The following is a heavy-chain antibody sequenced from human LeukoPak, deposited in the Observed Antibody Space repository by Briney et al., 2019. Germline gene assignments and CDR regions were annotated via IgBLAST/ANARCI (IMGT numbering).Heavy chain of an antibody. Sequence: PSETLSLTCTVSGGSISTYYWNWTRQPPGKGLEWIGYISNSGITTYNPSLKSRVTISVDSSKGQFSLKLNSVTAADTAVYYCARSGGYSSSWSLWGQGTLVTVSS. D-gene: IGHD6-13*01. J-gene: IGHJ4*02. CDR2: ISNSGIT. V-gene: IGHV4-59*01. CDR1: GGSISTYY. CDR3: ARSGGYSSSWSL.